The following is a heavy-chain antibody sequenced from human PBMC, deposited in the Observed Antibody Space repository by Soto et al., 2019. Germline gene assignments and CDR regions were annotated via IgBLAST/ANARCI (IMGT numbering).Heavy chain of an antibody. V-gene: IGHV1-69*12. D-gene: IGHD4-17*01. CDR1: GGSLSNFG. Sequence: QVQLGQSGAEVKKPGSSVKVSCTASGGSLSNFGISWVRQAPGQGLEWMGAILPVFGTPNYAQKFQDRVTINADEFTTTVYMEVRSLTSEDTAVYYCARGDATKIAVTTYYAMDVWGQGTTVTVSS. J-gene: IGHJ6*02. CDR2: ILPVFGTP. CDR3: ARGDATKIAVTTYYAMDV.